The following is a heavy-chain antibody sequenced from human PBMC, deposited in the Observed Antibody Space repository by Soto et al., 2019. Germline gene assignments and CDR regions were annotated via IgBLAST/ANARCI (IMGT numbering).Heavy chain of an antibody. D-gene: IGHD4-17*01. V-gene: IGHV3-7*01. CDR1: GFTFSSYA. J-gene: IGHJ5*02. CDR3: ARDSGTDVDFLDFDP. Sequence: QPGGSLRLSCAASGFTFSSYAMSWVRQAPGKGLEWVANIKQDGSEKYYVDSVKGRFTISRDNAKNSLYLQMNSLRAEDTAVYYCARDSGTDVDFLDFDPWGQGTLVTVSS. CDR2: IKQDGSEK.